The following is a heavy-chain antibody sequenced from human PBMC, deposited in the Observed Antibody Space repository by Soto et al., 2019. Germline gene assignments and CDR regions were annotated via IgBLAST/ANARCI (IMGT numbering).Heavy chain of an antibody. J-gene: IGHJ4*02. Sequence: GGSLRLSCAASGFTFSNYAMTWVRQAPGKGLEWVSGITGSGAGTYYADSVKGRFTISRDNSKNTLYLQMNSLGPEDTAVYYCAKNRRTLTGPFDYWGQGTLGTGST. CDR1: GFTFSNYA. CDR2: ITGSGAGT. CDR3: AKNRRTLTGPFDY. V-gene: IGHV3-23*01. D-gene: IGHD3-9*01.